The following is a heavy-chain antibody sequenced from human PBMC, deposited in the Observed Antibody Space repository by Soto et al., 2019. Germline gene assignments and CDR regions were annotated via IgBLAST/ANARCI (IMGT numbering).Heavy chain of an antibody. CDR1: GGSVSSGSYY. CDR3: ARDNFGDYDILTGYPPRYYYYGMDV. Sequence: SETLSLTCTVSGGSVSSGSYYWSWIRQPPGKGLEWIGYIYYSGSTNYNPSLKSRVTISVDTSKNQFSLKLSSVTPADTAVYYCARDNFGDYDILTGYPPRYYYYGMDVWGQGTTVTVS. CDR2: IYYSGST. V-gene: IGHV4-61*01. J-gene: IGHJ6*02. D-gene: IGHD3-9*01.